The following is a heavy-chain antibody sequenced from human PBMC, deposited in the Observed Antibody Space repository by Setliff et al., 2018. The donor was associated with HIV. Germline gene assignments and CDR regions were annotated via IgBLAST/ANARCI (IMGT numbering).Heavy chain of an antibody. CDR1: RHNFKTYA. Sequence: ASVKVSCKASRHNFKTYAFSWVRQAPGQGLEWMGWISGYGNRKYAQKFEGRLTVTTDTSTSTAYMELRTLRSDDTAVYFCASGRGSYGSGALEAYDIWGQGTMVTVSS. J-gene: IGHJ3*02. CDR2: ISGYGNR. D-gene: IGHD3-10*01. CDR3: ASGRGSYGSGALEAYDI. V-gene: IGHV1-18*01.